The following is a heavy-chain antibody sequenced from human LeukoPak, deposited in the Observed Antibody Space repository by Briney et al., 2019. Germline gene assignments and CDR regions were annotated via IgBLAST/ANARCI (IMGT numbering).Heavy chain of an antibody. Sequence: ASVTVSCTASGYTFTSYGISLMRQAPGQGLEWMGWISAYNGNTNYAQKLQGRVTMTTDTSTSTAYMELRSLRSGDTAVYYCARDLSPPYYDFWSGYYFLYNWFDPWGQGTLVTVSS. CDR1: GYTFTSYG. D-gene: IGHD3-3*01. CDR3: ARDLSPPYYDFWSGYYFLYNWFDP. V-gene: IGHV1-18*01. CDR2: ISAYNGNT. J-gene: IGHJ5*02.